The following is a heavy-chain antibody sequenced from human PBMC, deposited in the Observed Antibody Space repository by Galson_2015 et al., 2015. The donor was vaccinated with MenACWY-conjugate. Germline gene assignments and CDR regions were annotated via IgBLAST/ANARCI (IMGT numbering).Heavy chain of an antibody. CDR1: VGSISSGYY. V-gene: IGHV4-38-2*02. CDR2: IFHSGNT. CDR3: ATDQVPVNDALDI. J-gene: IGHJ3*02. D-gene: IGHD4-23*01. Sequence: ETLSLTCAVAVGSISSGYYWGWIRQPPGEGLEWIGSIFHSGNTYYNPSLKSRVTVSIDTSKNQFSLKLSSATDADTTVYYCATDQVPVNDALDIRGNETMVTVSS.